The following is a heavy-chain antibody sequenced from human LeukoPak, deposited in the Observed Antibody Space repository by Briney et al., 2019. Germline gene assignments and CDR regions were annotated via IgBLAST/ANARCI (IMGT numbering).Heavy chain of an antibody. CDR2: IYSGGTT. V-gene: IGHV3-66*01. CDR3: ARDGRDGYNNRWFDP. D-gene: IGHD5-24*01. CDR1: GFTVRSNY. J-gene: IGHJ5*02. Sequence: PGGSLRLSCAASGFTVRSNYMSWVRQAPGKGLEWVSVIYSGGTTYYADSVKGRFTISRDNSKNTLYLQMNSLRAEDTAVYYCARDGRDGYNNRWFDPWGQGTLVTVSS.